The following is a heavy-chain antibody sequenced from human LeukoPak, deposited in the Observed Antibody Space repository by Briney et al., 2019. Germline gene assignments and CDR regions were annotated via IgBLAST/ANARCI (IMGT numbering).Heavy chain of an antibody. V-gene: IGHV4-61*02. CDR2: ISASGSA. J-gene: IGHJ6*03. CDR1: GVSITSGDSY. D-gene: IGHD1-26*01. CDR3: AKGYGWEASYYYYYMDV. Sequence: ASQTLSLTCTVSGVSITSGDSYWTWIRQPAGKSLEWLGRISASGSASYNPSLKSRVIISIDTSKSQFSLKLSSVTAADTAVYYCAKGYGWEASYYYYYMDVWGKGTTVTISS.